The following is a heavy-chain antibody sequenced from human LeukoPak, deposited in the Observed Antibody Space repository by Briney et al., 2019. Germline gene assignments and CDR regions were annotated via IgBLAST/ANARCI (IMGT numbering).Heavy chain of an antibody. D-gene: IGHD2-2*02. Sequence: KPGGSLRLSCAASGFTFSSYAMHWVRQAPGKGLEWVGRIKSKTVGGTTDYAAPVKGRFTISRDDSKNTLYLQMNSLKTEDTAVYYCTTDRLYFDPWGQGTLVTVSS. CDR1: GFTFSSYA. V-gene: IGHV3-15*01. J-gene: IGHJ5*02. CDR2: IKSKTVGGTT. CDR3: TTDRLYFDP.